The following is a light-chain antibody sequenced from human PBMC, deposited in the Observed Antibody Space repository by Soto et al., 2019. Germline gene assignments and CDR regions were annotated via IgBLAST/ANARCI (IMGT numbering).Light chain of an antibody. Sequence: QAVVTQPPSVSAAPGQKVTISCSGTSSDIGRNYVSWYKHLPRTTPILLIYENYKRPSGIPDRFSGPYSGTSATIGITGLKSGDEADYDCGTWDSCQTTFVFGAGTKLTVL. CDR2: ENY. CDR1: SSDIGRNY. V-gene: IGLV1-51*02. CDR3: GTWDSCQTTFV. J-gene: IGLJ1*01.